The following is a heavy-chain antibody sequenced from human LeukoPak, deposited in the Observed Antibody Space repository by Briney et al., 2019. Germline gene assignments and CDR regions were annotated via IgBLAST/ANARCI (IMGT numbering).Heavy chain of an antibody. CDR2: ISYDGSNK. V-gene: IGHV3-30*18. J-gene: IGHJ4*02. CDR3: AKDPELRYFDWLLGD. CDR1: GFTFSNYG. D-gene: IGHD3-9*01. Sequence: GGSLRLSCAASGFTFSNYGMHWVRQAPGKGREWVAGISYDGSNKYYADSVKGRFTISRDNSKNTLYLQMNSLRAEDAAVYYCAKDPELRYFDWLLGDWGQGTLVTVSS.